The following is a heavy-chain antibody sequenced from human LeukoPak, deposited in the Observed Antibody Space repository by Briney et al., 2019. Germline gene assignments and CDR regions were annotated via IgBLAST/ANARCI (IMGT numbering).Heavy chain of an antibody. J-gene: IGHJ4*02. V-gene: IGHV4-59*01. CDR1: GGSISSYY. CDR3: AREGGGGYSYVGIDY. CDR2: IYYSGST. D-gene: IGHD5-18*01. Sequence: SETLSLTCTVSGGSISSYYWNWIRQPPGKGLEWIGYIYYSGSTNYNPSLKSRVTISVDTSKNQFSLRLSSVTAADTAVYYCAREGGGGYSYVGIDYWGQGTLVTVSS.